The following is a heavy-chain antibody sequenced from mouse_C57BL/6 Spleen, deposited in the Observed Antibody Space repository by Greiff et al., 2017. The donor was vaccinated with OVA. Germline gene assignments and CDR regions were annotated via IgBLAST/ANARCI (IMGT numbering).Heavy chain of an antibody. V-gene: IGHV1-53*01. CDR3: AREKELPRWYFDV. CDR2: INPSNGGT. J-gene: IGHJ1*03. D-gene: IGHD1-1*01. CDR1: GYTFTSYW. Sequence: VQLQQSGTALVKPGASVKLSCKASGYTFTSYWMHWVKQRPGQGLEWIGNINPSNGGTNYNEKFKSKATLTVDKSSSTAYMQLSSLTSEDSAVYDCAREKELPRWYFDVWGTGTTVTVSS.